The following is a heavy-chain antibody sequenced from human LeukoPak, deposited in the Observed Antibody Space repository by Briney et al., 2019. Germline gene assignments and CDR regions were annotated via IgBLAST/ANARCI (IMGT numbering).Heavy chain of an antibody. Sequence: PSETLSLTCTVSGGSISSYYWSWIRQPPGKGLEWIGYIYYSGSTNYNPSLKSRVTISVDTSKNQFSLKLSSVTAADTAVYYCARRLQYGYGSGSYDYWGQGTLVTVSS. D-gene: IGHD3-10*01. CDR1: GGSISSYY. CDR2: IYYSGST. J-gene: IGHJ4*02. CDR3: ARRLQYGYGSGSYDY. V-gene: IGHV4-59*08.